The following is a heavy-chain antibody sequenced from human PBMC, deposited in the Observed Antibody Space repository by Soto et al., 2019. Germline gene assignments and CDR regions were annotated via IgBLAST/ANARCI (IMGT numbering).Heavy chain of an antibody. Sequence: PGGSLRLSCAASGFTFSSCAMNWVRHAPGKGLEWVSVISGSGGSTYYADSVKGRFTISRDNSKNTLYLQMNSLRAEDTAVYYCARRGPGTYFDYWCQGTLVTVS. D-gene: IGHD6-13*01. CDR3: ARRGPGTYFDY. CDR1: GFTFSSCA. V-gene: IGHV3-23*01. CDR2: ISGSGGST. J-gene: IGHJ4*02.